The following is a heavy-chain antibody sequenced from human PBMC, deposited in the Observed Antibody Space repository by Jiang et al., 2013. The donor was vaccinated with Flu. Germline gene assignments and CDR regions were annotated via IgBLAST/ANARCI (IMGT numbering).Heavy chain of an antibody. CDR1: SYA. CDR3: ASRPYTVTTPFDY. D-gene: IGHD4-17*01. J-gene: IGHJ4*02. Sequence: SYAMHWVRQAPGKGLEWVAVISYDGSNKYYADSVKGRFTISRDNSKNTLYLQMNSLRAEDTAVYYCASRPYTVTTPFDYWGQGTLVTVSS. V-gene: IGHV3-30-3*01. CDR2: ISYDGSNK.